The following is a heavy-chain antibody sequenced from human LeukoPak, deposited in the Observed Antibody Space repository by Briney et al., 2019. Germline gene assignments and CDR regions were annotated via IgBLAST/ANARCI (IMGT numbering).Heavy chain of an antibody. CDR2: IKKDGSEE. V-gene: IGHV3-7*01. CDR3: ARSNPNRNALDL. CDR1: GFNLNGYL. J-gene: IGHJ3*01. D-gene: IGHD1-14*01. Sequence: GGSLRLSCAASGFNLNGYLMSWVRQAPGRGLEWVANIKKDGSEENYLDSVKGRFTVSRDNAKNSLYLQMNSLRGEDTAIYYCARSNPNRNALDLWGQGTMVTISS.